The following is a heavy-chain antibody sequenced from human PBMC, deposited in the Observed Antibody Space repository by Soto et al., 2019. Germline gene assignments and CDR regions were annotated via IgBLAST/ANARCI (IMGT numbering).Heavy chain of an antibody. CDR3: SRHPPERYSAYDFPFDV. D-gene: IGHD5-12*01. CDR2: ITSKKYGATP. V-gene: IGHV3-49*05. Sequence: EVQLVESGGGLVKPGWSLRLSCMTSGFAFGDFAMLWFRQAPGKGLECVGFITSKKYGATPQYAASVRGRFSISRDDSRGVAYLQMNDLKADDTAVYYCSRHPPERYSAYDFPFDVWGRGTSVTVSS. CDR1: GFAFGDFA. J-gene: IGHJ6*01.